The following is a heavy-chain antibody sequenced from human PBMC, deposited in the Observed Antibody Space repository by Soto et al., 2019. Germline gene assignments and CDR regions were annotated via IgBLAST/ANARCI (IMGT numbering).Heavy chain of an antibody. V-gene: IGHV4-61*01. CDR3: ARDSSGRHDY. J-gene: IGHJ4*02. D-gene: IGHD3-22*01. Sequence: PSETLSLTGTVSCGSLISGSYCWSWIRQPPGKGLEWIGYIYHGGATTYNASLKSRVTISLDTSKNQFFLKVNSVTAADTAVYFCARDSSGRHDYWGQGTPVTVSS. CDR1: CGSLISGSYC. CDR2: IYHGGAT.